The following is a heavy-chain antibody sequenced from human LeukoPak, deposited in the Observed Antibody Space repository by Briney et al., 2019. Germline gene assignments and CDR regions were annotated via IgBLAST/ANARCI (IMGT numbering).Heavy chain of an antibody. CDR3: AKADMIVVVTLEY. V-gene: IGHV3-30*02. J-gene: IGHJ4*02. Sequence: GGSLRLSCAASGFTFSSYGMHWVRQAPGKGLEWVAFIRYDGSNKYYADSVKGRFTISRDNSKNTLYLQMNSLRAEDTAVYYCAKADMIVVVTLEYWGQRTLVTVSS. D-gene: IGHD3-22*01. CDR1: GFTFSSYG. CDR2: IRYDGSNK.